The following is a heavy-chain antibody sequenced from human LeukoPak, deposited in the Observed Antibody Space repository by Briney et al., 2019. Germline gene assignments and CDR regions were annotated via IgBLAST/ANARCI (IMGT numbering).Heavy chain of an antibody. Sequence: GESLKISCRYSGYSFASYWFGWVRHMPGKGLGWSGVIYPGDSDTRYSPSFEGQVTISGDKSTSSAFLQWRSLRASDTAMYYCARRSYEGSTSAFDIWGQGTMVIVSA. CDR3: ARRSYEGSTSAFDI. J-gene: IGHJ3*02. CDR1: GYSFASYW. D-gene: IGHD2/OR15-2a*01. CDR2: IYPGDSDT. V-gene: IGHV5-51*01.